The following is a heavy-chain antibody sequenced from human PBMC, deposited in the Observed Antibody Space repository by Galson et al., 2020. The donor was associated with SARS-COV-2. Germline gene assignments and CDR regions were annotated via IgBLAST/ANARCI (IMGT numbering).Heavy chain of an antibody. V-gene: IGHV1-46*01. D-gene: IGHD1-20*01. CDR2: IDPSSAST. CDR1: GYSFTKYY. J-gene: IGHJ4*02. Sequence: ASVKVSCKASGYSFTKYYVHWVRQAPGQGLEWMGIIDPSSASTSYAQKFQGRVTMTRDTSTNTVYLELSSLRSEDTALYYCARGEEHNWNDAGYWGQGTLVTVSS. CDR3: ARGEEHNWNDAGY.